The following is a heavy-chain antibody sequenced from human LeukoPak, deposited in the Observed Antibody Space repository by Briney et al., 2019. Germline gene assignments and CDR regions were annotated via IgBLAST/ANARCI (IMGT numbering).Heavy chain of an antibody. Sequence: SETLSLTCTVSGGSISSYYWSWIRQPAGKGLEWIGRIYTSGSTNYNPSLKSRVTMSVDTSKNQFSLKLSSVTAADTAVYYCARVLTELSYYYYMDVWGKGTTVTVSS. CDR3: ARVLTELSYYYYMDV. D-gene: IGHD1-14*01. V-gene: IGHV4-4*07. CDR2: IYTSGST. CDR1: GGSISSYY. J-gene: IGHJ6*03.